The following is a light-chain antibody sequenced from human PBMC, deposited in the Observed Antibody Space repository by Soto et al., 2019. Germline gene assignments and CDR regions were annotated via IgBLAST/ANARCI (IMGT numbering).Light chain of an antibody. V-gene: IGKV1-5*03. CDR2: MAS. CDR1: QSITNW. CDR3: QQYNSLSSVS. Sequence: DIQLTQSPSTLSASVGDRVTITCRASQSITNWLAWYQQKPGKAPKVLIHMASSLKSGVPSRFSGSGSGPEFTLTITSLQPDDSATYYCQQYNSLSSVSFGGGTKVEI. J-gene: IGKJ4*01.